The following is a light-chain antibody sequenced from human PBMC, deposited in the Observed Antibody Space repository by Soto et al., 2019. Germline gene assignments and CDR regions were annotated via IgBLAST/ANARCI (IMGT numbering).Light chain of an antibody. J-gene: IGKJ1*01. CDR3: QHYGSSRT. CDR1: QSVSSY. Sequence: EIVLTQSPGTLSLSPGERATLSCRASQSVSSYLAWYQQKPGQTPRLLIYGASSRATGIPDRFSGSGSGTDFTLTISRLEPEDFAVYYCQHYGSSRTFGKGTKVEIK. CDR2: GAS. V-gene: IGKV3-20*01.